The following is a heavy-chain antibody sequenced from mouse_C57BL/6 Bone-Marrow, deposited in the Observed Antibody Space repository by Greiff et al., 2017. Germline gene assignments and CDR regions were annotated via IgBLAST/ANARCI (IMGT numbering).Heavy chain of an antibody. J-gene: IGHJ1*03. Sequence: EVMLVESEGGLVQPGSSMKLSCTASGFTFSDYYMDWVRQVPEKGLEWVANINYDGSSTYYLDSLKSRFIISRDNAKNILYLQMSSLKSEDTATYYCARVYYSNYWYFDVWGTGTTVTVSS. CDR1: GFTFSDYY. D-gene: IGHD2-5*01. CDR3: ARVYYSNYWYFDV. CDR2: INYDGSST. V-gene: IGHV5-16*01.